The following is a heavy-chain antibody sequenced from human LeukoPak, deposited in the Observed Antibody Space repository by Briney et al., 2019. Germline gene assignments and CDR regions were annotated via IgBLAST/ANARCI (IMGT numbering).Heavy chain of an antibody. CDR3: ARDLHWGASDY. J-gene: IGHJ4*02. D-gene: IGHD1-26*01. Sequence: GGTLRLSCAASGFTFSSYGMSWVRQAPGKGLEWVSAISGSGGSTYYADSVKGRFTTSRDNAKNTLYLQMNSLGVEDTAVYYCARDLHWGASDYWGQGTLVTVSS. CDR1: GFTFSSYG. V-gene: IGHV3-23*01. CDR2: ISGSGGST.